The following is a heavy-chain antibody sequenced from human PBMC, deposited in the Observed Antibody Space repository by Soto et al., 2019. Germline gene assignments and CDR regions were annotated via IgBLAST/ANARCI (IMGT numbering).Heavy chain of an antibody. CDR3: ARVPAGIAAAGKGRRQLHYYYGMDV. Sequence: SETLSLTCTVSGGSISSYYWSWIRQPPGKGLEWIGYIYYSGGTNYNPSLKSRVTISVDTSKNQFSLKLSSVTAADTAVYYCARVPAGIAAAGKGRRQLHYYYGMDVWGQGTTVTVSS. CDR1: GGSISSYY. D-gene: IGHD6-13*01. V-gene: IGHV4-59*01. CDR2: IYYSGGT. J-gene: IGHJ6*02.